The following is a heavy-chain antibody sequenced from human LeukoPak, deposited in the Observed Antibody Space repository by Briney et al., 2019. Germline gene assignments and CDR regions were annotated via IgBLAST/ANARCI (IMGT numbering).Heavy chain of an antibody. Sequence: GGSLRPSCAASGFTFSSYGMHWVRQAPGKGLEWVAFIRYDGSNKYYADSVKGRFTISRDNAKNSLYLQMNSLRAEDTAVYYCARDYSSSSGCFDYWGQGTLVTVSS. V-gene: IGHV3-30*02. J-gene: IGHJ4*02. CDR1: GFTFSSYG. CDR3: ARDYSSSSGCFDY. D-gene: IGHD6-6*01. CDR2: IRYDGSNK.